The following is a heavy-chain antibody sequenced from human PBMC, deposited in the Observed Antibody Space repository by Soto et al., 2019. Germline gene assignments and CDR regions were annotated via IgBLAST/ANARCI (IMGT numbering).Heavy chain of an antibody. Sequence: AASVKVSCKASGGTFSSYAISWVRQAPGQGLEWMGGIIPIFGTANYAQKFQGRVTITADKSTSTAYMELSSLRSEDTAVYYCARDSGTNDAFDIWGQGTMVTVSS. V-gene: IGHV1-69*06. J-gene: IGHJ3*02. D-gene: IGHD2-2*01. CDR1: GGTFSSYA. CDR2: IIPIFGTA. CDR3: ARDSGTNDAFDI.